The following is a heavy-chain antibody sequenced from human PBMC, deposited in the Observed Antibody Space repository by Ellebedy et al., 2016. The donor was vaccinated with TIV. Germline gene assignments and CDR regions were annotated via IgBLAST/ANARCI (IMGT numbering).Heavy chain of an antibody. Sequence: ASVKVSCXASGYTFTSYGISWVRQAPGQGLEWMGWINTNTGNPTYAQGFTGRFVFSLDTSVSTAYLQICSLKAEDTAVYYCARDMGYCSSTSCSRYYYYYGMDVWGQGTTVTVSS. V-gene: IGHV7-4-1*01. D-gene: IGHD2-2*01. CDR3: ARDMGYCSSTSCSRYYYYYGMDV. CDR1: GYTFTSYG. CDR2: INTNTGNP. J-gene: IGHJ6*02.